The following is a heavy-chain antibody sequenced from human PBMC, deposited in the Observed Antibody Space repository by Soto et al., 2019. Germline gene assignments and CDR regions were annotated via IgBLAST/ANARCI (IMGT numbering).Heavy chain of an antibody. Sequence: QVQIQQWGAGLLKPSETLSLTSGVYGGSFSGYYWIWIRQPPGKGLEWIGEIIHTGSTNYNPSLKSRVAISIDTSKKQFSLKLSSVTAAATAVYYCARTGQTPSDDWGQGALVTFSS. CDR1: GGSFSGYY. J-gene: IGHJ4*02. V-gene: IGHV4-34*12. CDR3: ARTGQTPSDD. CDR2: IIHTGST.